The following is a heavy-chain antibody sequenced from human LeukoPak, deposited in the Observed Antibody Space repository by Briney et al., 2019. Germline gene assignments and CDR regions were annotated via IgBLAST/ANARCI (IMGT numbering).Heavy chain of an antibody. Sequence: SETLSPTCTVSGGSISSHYWSWVRQPPGKGLEWIGYIYYSGSTNYNPSLKSRVTISVDTSKNQFSLKLSSVTAADTAVYYCARSAYSSSWSSWGQGTLVTVSS. CDR2: IYYSGST. CDR1: GGSISSHY. CDR3: ARSAYSSSWSS. J-gene: IGHJ5*02. D-gene: IGHD6-13*01. V-gene: IGHV4-59*11.